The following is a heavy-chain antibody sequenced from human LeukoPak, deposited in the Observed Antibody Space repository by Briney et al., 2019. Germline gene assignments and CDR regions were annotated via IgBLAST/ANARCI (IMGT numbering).Heavy chain of an antibody. Sequence: ASVKVSCKPSGYTFTSYGISWVRQAPGQALEWIGWISAYDGNTNYAQKLQGRVTVTTDTSTSTAYMELRSLRSDDTAVYYCARESGRRLRGVDYWGQGTLVTVSS. V-gene: IGHV1-18*01. CDR2: ISAYDGNT. CDR1: GYTFTSYG. J-gene: IGHJ4*02. D-gene: IGHD3-10*01. CDR3: ARESGRRLRGVDY.